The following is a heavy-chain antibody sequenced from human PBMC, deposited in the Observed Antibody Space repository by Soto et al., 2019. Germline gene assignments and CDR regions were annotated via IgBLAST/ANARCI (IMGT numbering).Heavy chain of an antibody. D-gene: IGHD4-17*01. Sequence: PGGSLRLSCAASRLTFSDYYMSWIRQAPGKGLEWVSYISSSSSYTKYADSVKGRFTISRDNAKNSLYLQMNSLRAEDTAVYYCARDAAPYGDYEPIDYWGQGTLVTVSS. CDR3: ARDAAPYGDYEPIDY. CDR1: RLTFSDYY. V-gene: IGHV3-11*06. J-gene: IGHJ4*02. CDR2: ISSSSSYT.